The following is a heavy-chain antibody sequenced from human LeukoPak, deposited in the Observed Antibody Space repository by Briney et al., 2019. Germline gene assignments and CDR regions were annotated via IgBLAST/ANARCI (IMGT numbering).Heavy chain of an antibody. CDR2: IYWDDDK. CDR3: ARQTFYSSGTYYTHFDY. J-gene: IGHJ4*02. CDR1: GFSLSSPAVG. D-gene: IGHD3-10*01. Sequence: SGPTVVKPTQTLTLTCTFSGFSLSSPAVGVGWIRQPPGKALEWLALIYWDDDKRYSPSLKNRLTITKDTSKNQVVLTMTSMDPVDTATYYCARQTFYSSGTYYTHFDYWGRGTLVTVSS. V-gene: IGHV2-5*02.